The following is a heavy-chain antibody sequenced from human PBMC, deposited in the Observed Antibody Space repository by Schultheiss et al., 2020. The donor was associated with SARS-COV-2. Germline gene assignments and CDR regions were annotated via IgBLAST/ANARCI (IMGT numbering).Heavy chain of an antibody. Sequence: GGSLRLSCAASGFTFSSYGMHWVRQAPGKGLEWVSGISWNSGSIGYADSVKGRFTISRDNSKNTLYLQMNSLRAEDTAVYYCAREGSAMVQSRFDYWGQGTLVTVSS. CDR1: GFTFSSYG. D-gene: IGHD5-18*01. CDR3: AREGSAMVQSRFDY. V-gene: IGHV3-NL1*01. CDR2: ISWNSGSI. J-gene: IGHJ4*02.